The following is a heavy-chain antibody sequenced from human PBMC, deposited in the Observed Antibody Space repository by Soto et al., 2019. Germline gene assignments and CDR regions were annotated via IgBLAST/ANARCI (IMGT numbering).Heavy chain of an antibody. CDR1: GFTFSSYG. D-gene: IGHD6-13*01. V-gene: IGHV3-33*01. J-gene: IGHJ6*02. Sequence: QVQLVESGGGVVQPGRSLRLSCAASGFTFSSYGMHWVRQAPGKGLEWVAVIWYDGSNKYYADSVKGRFPISRDNSNSTLYLQMNSLRAEDTAVYYCAREFVSSSWYYYYYGMDVWGQGTTVTVSS. CDR3: AREFVSSSWYYYYYGMDV. CDR2: IWYDGSNK.